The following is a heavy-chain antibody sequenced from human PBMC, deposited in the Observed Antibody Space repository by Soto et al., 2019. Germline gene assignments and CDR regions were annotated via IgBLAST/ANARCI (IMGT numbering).Heavy chain of an antibody. CDR2: IWYDGSNK. CDR3: AREGVVPAAIRRTYYDFWSGYAPGNNWFDP. J-gene: IGHJ5*02. D-gene: IGHD3-3*01. CDR1: GFTFSSYG. V-gene: IGHV3-33*01. Sequence: QVQLVESGGGVVQPGRSLRLSCAASGFTFSSYGMHWVRQAPGKGLEWVAVIWYDGSNKYYADSVKGQFTISRDNSKNTLYLQMNSLRAEDTAVYYCAREGVVPAAIRRTYYDFWSGYAPGNNWFDPWGQGTLVTVSS.